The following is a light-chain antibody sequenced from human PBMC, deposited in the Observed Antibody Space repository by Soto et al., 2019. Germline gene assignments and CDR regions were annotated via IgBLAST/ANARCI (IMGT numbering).Light chain of an antibody. J-gene: IGLJ1*01. CDR1: ISDVGGYNF. V-gene: IGLV2-14*03. CDR3: RSFTGSNYV. CDR2: DVS. Sequence: QSVLTQPASVSGSPGQSITISCTGTISDVGGYNFVSWYQQYPGKAPKLMICDVSNRPSGVSNRFSGSKSGNTASLTISGLQAEDEADYYCRSFTGSNYVFGTGTKLTVL.